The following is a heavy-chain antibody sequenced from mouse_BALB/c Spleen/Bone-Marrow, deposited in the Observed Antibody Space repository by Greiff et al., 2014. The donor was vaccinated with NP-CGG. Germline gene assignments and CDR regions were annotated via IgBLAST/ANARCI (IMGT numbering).Heavy chain of an antibody. CDR2: IWAGGST. CDR1: GFSLTSYG. J-gene: IGHJ4*01. CDR3: ARVYGSSYDPYYYAMDY. D-gene: IGHD1-1*01. V-gene: IGHV2-9*02. Sequence: VMLVESGPGLVAPSQSLSITCTVSGFSLTSYGVYWARQPPGKGLEWLGVIWAGGSTNYISALMPRLSISKDNSKSQVFLKMNSLQTGDTAMYYCARVYGSSYDPYYYAMDYWGQGTSVTVSS.